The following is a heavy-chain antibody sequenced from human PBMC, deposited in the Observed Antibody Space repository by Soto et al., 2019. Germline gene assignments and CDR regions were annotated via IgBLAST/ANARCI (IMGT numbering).Heavy chain of an antibody. CDR2: IYYSGST. D-gene: IGHD3-10*01. CDR1: GGSISSSTYY. CDR3: ATTNGSGSYWDDY. J-gene: IGHJ4*02. V-gene: IGHV4-39*01. Sequence: SETLSLTCTVSGGSISSSTYYWGWIRQPPGKGLEWIGSIYYSGSTYYNPSLKSRVTISIDTSKNQFSLNLRSVTAADTAVFYCATTNGSGSYWDDYWGQGTLVTVSS.